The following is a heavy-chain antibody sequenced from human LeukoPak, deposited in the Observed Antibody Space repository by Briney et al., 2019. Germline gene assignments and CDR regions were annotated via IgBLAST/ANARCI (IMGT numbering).Heavy chain of an antibody. D-gene: IGHD2-2*01. V-gene: IGHV1-18*04. CDR2: ISAYNGNT. J-gene: IGHJ3*02. Sequence: ASVKVSCKASGYTFTSYGISWVRQAPGQGREWMGWISAYNGNTNYAQKLQGRVTMTTDTSTSTAYMELRSLRSDDTAVYYCARDHSGCQLPEADDAFDIWGQGTMVTVSS. CDR1: GYTFTSYG. CDR3: ARDHSGCQLPEADDAFDI.